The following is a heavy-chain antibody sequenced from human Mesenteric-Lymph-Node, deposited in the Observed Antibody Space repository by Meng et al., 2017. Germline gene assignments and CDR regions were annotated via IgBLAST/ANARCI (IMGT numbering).Heavy chain of an antibody. CDR3: AKTGQFDS. Sequence: GQMLESGGDLIQRGGSLRRSCAASGFTFSSYAMSWVRQAPGKGLEWVSTIGVSGGTTWYADSVKGRFTISRDNPKSTVYLQMNSLTAEDTAAYYCAKTGQFDSWGQGTLVTVSS. J-gene: IGHJ4*02. CDR2: IGVSGGTT. V-gene: IGHV3-23*01. CDR1: GFTFSSYA. D-gene: IGHD2-8*02.